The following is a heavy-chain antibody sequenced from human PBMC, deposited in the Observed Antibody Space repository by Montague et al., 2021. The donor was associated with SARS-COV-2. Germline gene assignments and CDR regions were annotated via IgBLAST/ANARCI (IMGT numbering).Heavy chain of an antibody. J-gene: IGHJ6*02. CDR1: GGSFSGYY. CDR2: INHSGST. CDR3: ARVRYYGSGTSLGMDV. V-gene: IGHV4-34*01. D-gene: IGHD3-10*01. Sequence: SETLSLTCAVYGGSFSGYYWSWIRQPPGKGLEWIGEINHSGSTKYNPSFKSRVTISVDTPKNQFSLKLSSVTAADTAVYYCARVRYYGSGTSLGMDVWGQGTTVTVSS.